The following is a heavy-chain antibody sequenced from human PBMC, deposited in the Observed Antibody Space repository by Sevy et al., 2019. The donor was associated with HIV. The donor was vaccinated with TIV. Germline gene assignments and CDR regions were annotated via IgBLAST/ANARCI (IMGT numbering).Heavy chain of an antibody. CDR1: AFTFSSYN. Sequence: AGSLRLSCAASAFTFSSYNMNWVRQAPGKALEWVSCIGGSSNYIYYAESLKGRFIISRDNAKNTLYLQMNSLRADDTAVYYCARGPPDGSFDYFDYWGQGTLVTVSS. CDR3: ARGPPDGSFDYFDY. CDR2: IGGSSNYI. D-gene: IGHD1-26*01. J-gene: IGHJ4*02. V-gene: IGHV3-21*06.